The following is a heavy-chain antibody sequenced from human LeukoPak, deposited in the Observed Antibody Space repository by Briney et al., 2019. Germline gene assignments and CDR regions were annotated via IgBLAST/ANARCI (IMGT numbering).Heavy chain of an antibody. CDR1: GFTVSSNY. J-gene: IGHJ4*02. CDR2: IYSGGST. V-gene: IGHV3-53*01. D-gene: IGHD3-22*01. CDR3: VVYYYDSSGPGY. Sequence: GGSLRLSCAASGFTVSSNYMSWVRQAPGKGLEWVSVIYSGGSTYYADSVKGRFTISGDNSKNTLYLQMNSLRAEDTAVYYCVVYYYDSSGPGYWGQGTLVTVSS.